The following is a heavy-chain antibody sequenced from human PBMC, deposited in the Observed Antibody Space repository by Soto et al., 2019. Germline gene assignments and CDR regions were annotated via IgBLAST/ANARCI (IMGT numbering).Heavy chain of an antibody. V-gene: IGHV3-15*07. D-gene: IGHD1-1*01. Sequence: GGSLRLSCAASGFTFSNAWMNWVRQAPGKGLEWVGRIKSKTDGGTTDYAAPVKGRFTISRDDSKNTLYLQMNSLKTEDTAVYYCTTDHDWKPLYYYYYGMDVWGQGTTVTVSS. CDR1: GFTFSNAW. CDR3: TTDHDWKPLYYYYYGMDV. J-gene: IGHJ6*02. CDR2: IKSKTDGGTT.